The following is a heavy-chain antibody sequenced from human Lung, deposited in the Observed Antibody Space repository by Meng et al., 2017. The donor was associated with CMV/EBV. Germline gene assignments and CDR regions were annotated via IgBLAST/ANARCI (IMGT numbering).Heavy chain of an antibody. CDR2: IIPILNIA. V-gene: IGHV1-69*02. J-gene: IGHJ2*01. CDR3: AKDGGQNYYDASGLIWYFDL. Sequence: SVXVSXXASGGTFNRNTINWVRQAPGQGPEWMGRIIPILNIANYAQSFEDRVTISADKSATTAYMELTNLRSEDTAIYFCAKDGGQNYYDASGLIWYFDLWGRGTXVTVSS. D-gene: IGHD3-22*01. CDR1: GGTFNRNT.